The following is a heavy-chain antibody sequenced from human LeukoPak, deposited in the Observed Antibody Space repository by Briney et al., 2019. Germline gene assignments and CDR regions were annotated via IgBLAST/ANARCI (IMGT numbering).Heavy chain of an antibody. CDR3: VRDFRFLDDY. J-gene: IGHJ4*02. CDR1: GFTFDDYS. CDR2: INWNGGST. V-gene: IGHV3-20*04. Sequence: PGGSLRLSCAASGFTFDDYSMTWVRQAPGKGLEWVSGINWNGGSTGYADSVKGRFTISRDNAKNSLYLQMNSLRAEDTAVYYCVRDFRFLDDYWGQGTLVSVSS. D-gene: IGHD3-3*01.